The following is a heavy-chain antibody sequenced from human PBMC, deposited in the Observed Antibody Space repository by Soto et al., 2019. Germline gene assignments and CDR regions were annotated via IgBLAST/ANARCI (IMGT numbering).Heavy chain of an antibody. CDR1: GFTFSHAW. J-gene: IGHJ5*02. Sequence: GSLRLSCAASGFTFSHAWMSWVRQAPGKGLEWVGRITSKTDGGTTAYAAPVKGRFTISRDDSKSTLFLQMNSLKTEDTAVYYCTTGFGVRAAALDHWGQGALVTVSS. V-gene: IGHV3-15*01. CDR3: TTGFGVRAAALDH. CDR2: ITSKTDGGTT. D-gene: IGHD2-2*01.